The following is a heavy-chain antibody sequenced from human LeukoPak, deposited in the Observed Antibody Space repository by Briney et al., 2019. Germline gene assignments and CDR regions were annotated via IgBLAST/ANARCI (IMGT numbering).Heavy chain of an antibody. D-gene: IGHD6-13*01. CDR1: GGSISSYY. CDR2: IYTSGGT. V-gene: IGHV4-4*07. CDR3: ARGGISAAGTTWRAFDI. J-gene: IGHJ3*02. Sequence: PSETLSLTCTVSGGSISSYYWSWIRQPAGKGLEWIGRIYTSGGTNYNPPLKSRVTMSVDTSKNQFSLNLSSVTAADTAVYYCARGGISAAGTTWRAFDIWGQGTMVTVSS.